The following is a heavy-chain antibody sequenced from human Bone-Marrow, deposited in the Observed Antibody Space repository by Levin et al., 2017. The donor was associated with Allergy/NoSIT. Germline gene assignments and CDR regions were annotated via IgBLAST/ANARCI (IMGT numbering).Heavy chain of an antibody. Sequence: GGSLRLSCAASGFTFSSYWMSWVRQAPGKGLEWVANIKQDGSEKYYVDSVKGRFTISRDNAKNSLYLQMNSLRAEDTAVYYCARVGRQQLMDFDYWGQGTLVTVSS. V-gene: IGHV3-7*04. CDR1: GFTFSSYW. CDR3: ARVGRQQLMDFDY. J-gene: IGHJ4*02. D-gene: IGHD6-13*01. CDR2: IKQDGSEK.